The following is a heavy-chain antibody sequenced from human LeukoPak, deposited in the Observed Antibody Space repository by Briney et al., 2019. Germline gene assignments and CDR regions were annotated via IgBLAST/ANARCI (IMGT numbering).Heavy chain of an antibody. J-gene: IGHJ5*02. CDR2: ISASGVDT. CDR3: AKDVWWSVS. CDR1: GFTFSNHA. D-gene: IGHD2-8*02. V-gene: IGHV3-23*01. Sequence: GGSLRLSCVASGFTFSNHAMTWVRQAPGKGLEWVSAISASGVDTFYAPSVKGRFTISGDNSKNTLYLQINSLRAEDTAIYYCAKDVWWSVSWGQGTLVTVSS.